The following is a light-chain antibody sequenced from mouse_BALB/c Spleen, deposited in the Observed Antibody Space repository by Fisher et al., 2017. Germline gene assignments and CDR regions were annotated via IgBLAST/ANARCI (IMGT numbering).Light chain of an antibody. V-gene: IGKV5-39*01. Sequence: DIVMTQSPATLSVTPGDRVSLSCRASQSISDYLHWYQQKSHDSPRLLIKYASQSISGIPSRFSGSGSGSDFTLSINSVEPEDVGVYYCQNGHSFPPYTVGGGTKLEIK. CDR1: QSISDY. J-gene: IGKJ2*01. CDR2: YAS. CDR3: QNGHSFPPYT.